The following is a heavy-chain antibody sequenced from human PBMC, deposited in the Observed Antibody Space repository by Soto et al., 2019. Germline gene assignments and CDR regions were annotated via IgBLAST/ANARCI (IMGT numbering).Heavy chain of an antibody. J-gene: IGHJ4*02. CDR2: IYYSGNT. D-gene: IGHD1-1*01. Sequence: SETLSLTCTVSGGSISSSSYYWGWIRQPPGKGLEWIGSIYYSGNTYYNPSLKSRVTISVDTSKNQFSLKLSSVTAADLVVFYCASQKLDVPAYFDYWGQGTLVTVSS. CDR3: ASQKLDVPAYFDY. CDR1: GGSISSSSYY. V-gene: IGHV4-39*01.